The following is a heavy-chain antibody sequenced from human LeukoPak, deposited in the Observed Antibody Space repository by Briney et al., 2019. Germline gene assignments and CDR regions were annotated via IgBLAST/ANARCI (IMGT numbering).Heavy chain of an antibody. Sequence: GGSLRLSCAASGFTFSSYSMNWVRQAPGKGLEWVSSISSSSYIYYADSVKGRFTISRDNAKNSLYLQMNSLRAEDTAVYYCARDGIYDFWSGYQYFQHWGQGTLVTVSS. D-gene: IGHD3-3*01. CDR2: ISSSSYI. CDR3: ARDGIYDFWSGYQYFQH. CDR1: GFTFSSYS. V-gene: IGHV3-21*01. J-gene: IGHJ1*01.